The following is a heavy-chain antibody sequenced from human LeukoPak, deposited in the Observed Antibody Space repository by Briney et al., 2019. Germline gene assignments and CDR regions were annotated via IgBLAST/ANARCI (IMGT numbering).Heavy chain of an antibody. Sequence: GGCLRLSCAASGFTFSSYSVNWVRQAPGKGLEWVSSISSSSSYIYYADSVKGRFTISRDNAKNSLYLQMNSLRAEDTAVYYCAKGGGWLYYFDYWGQGTLVTVSS. D-gene: IGHD6-19*01. CDR1: GFTFSSYS. J-gene: IGHJ4*02. CDR2: ISSSSSYI. V-gene: IGHV3-21*04. CDR3: AKGGGWLYYFDY.